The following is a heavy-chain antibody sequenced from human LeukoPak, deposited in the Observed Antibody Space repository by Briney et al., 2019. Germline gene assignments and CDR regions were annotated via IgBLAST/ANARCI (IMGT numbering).Heavy chain of an antibody. V-gene: IGHV3-21*01. D-gene: IGHD5-18*01. Sequence: GGSLRLSCAASGFTFSSYSMNWVRQAPGKGLEWVSSISSSSSYIYYADSVKGRFTISRDNAKNSLYLQMNSLRAEDTAVYYCARDQLGSYGYNYWGQGTLVTVSS. CDR1: GFTFSSYS. CDR3: ARDQLGSYGYNY. CDR2: ISSSSSYI. J-gene: IGHJ4*02.